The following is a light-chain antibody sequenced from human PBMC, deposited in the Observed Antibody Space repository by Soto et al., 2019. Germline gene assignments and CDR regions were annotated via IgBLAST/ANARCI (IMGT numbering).Light chain of an antibody. Sequence: QSVLTQPPSASGSPGQSVAISCTGTSSDVGGYNYVSWYQQHPGKAPKLMIYEVNKRPSGVPDRFSGSKSGNTASLTVSGLQAEDEADYYCSSFTNTNSLEDWVFGGGTKLTVL. CDR2: EVN. CDR1: SSDVGGYNY. V-gene: IGLV2-8*01. J-gene: IGLJ3*02. CDR3: SSFTNTNSLEDWV.